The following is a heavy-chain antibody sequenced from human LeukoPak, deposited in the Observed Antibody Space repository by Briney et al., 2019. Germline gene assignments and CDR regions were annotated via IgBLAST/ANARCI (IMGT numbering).Heavy chain of an antibody. Sequence: ASVKVSCKASGYTFTSYAMHWVRQAPGQRLEWMGWINAGNGNTKYSQKFQGRVTITRDTSASTAYMELSSLRSEDTAVYYCARVPLWFGEHHFDYWGQGTLVTVSP. CDR3: ARVPLWFGEHHFDY. D-gene: IGHD3-10*01. CDR2: INAGNGNT. CDR1: GYTFTSYA. V-gene: IGHV1-3*01. J-gene: IGHJ4*02.